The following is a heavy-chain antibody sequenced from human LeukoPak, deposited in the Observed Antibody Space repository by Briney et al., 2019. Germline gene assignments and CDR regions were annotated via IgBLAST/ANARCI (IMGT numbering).Heavy chain of an antibody. Sequence: GGSLRLSCAASGFTFDDYAMHWVRQAPGKGLEWVSGISWNSGSIGYADSVKGRFTISRDNAKNSLYLQMNSLRAEDTALCYCAKSNYYGSGSLTPYYFDYWGQGTLVTVSS. V-gene: IGHV3-9*01. CDR3: AKSNYYGSGSLTPYYFDY. J-gene: IGHJ4*02. CDR1: GFTFDDYA. CDR2: ISWNSGSI. D-gene: IGHD3-10*01.